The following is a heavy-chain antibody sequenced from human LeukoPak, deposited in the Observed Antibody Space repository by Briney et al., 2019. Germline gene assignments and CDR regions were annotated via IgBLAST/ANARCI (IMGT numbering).Heavy chain of an antibody. V-gene: IGHV3-48*03. CDR3: ARGGDSSGYYWRFEY. D-gene: IGHD3-22*01. CDR2: ISSSGSTI. Sequence: GGSLRLSCAASGFTLSSYEMNWVRQAPGRGLGWVSYISSSGSTIYYADSVKGRFTISRDNAKNSLYLQMNSLRAEDTAVYYCARGGDSSGYYWRFEYWGQGTLVTVSS. J-gene: IGHJ4*02. CDR1: GFTLSSYE.